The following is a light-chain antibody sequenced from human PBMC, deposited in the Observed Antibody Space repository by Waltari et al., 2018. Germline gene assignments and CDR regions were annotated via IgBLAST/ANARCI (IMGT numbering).Light chain of an antibody. Sequence: DIVMTQSPDSLAVSLGERATINCKSSQSVLYSSNNKDYLAWYQQKPGQPPKLLLYWASTGESGVPDRFSGSGSGTDFTLTISSLQAEDVAVYYCQQYYSTPLSFGGGTKVEIK. CDR2: WAS. CDR1: QSVLYSSNNKDY. V-gene: IGKV4-1*01. CDR3: QQYYSTPLS. J-gene: IGKJ4*01.